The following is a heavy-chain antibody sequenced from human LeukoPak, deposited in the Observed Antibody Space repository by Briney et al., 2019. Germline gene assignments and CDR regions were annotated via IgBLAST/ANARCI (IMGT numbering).Heavy chain of an antibody. Sequence: ASVKVSCKASGYTFTGYYMHWVRQAPGQGLEWMGWINPNSGGTNYAQKFQGWVTMTRDTSISTAYMELSRLRSDDTAVYYCARGGINGTTRGPTRLNDAFDIWGQGTMVTVSS. CDR3: ARGGINGTTRGPTRLNDAFDI. CDR1: GYTFTGYY. V-gene: IGHV1-2*04. D-gene: IGHD1-20*01. J-gene: IGHJ3*02. CDR2: INPNSGGT.